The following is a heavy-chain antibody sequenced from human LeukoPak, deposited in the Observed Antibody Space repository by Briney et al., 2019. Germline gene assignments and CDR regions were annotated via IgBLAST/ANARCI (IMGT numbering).Heavy chain of an antibody. CDR3: AKELWFVNSYYFDY. CDR2: ISSSSIYV. J-gene: IGHJ4*02. Sequence: PGGSLRLSCAASGFTFSDYDMNWVRQAPGKGLEWASSISSSSIYVSYADSVKGRFTISRDNSKNTLYLQMHSLRAEDTAVYYCAKELWFVNSYYFDYWGLGTLVTVSS. CDR1: GFTFSDYD. V-gene: IGHV3-21*04. D-gene: IGHD3-10*01.